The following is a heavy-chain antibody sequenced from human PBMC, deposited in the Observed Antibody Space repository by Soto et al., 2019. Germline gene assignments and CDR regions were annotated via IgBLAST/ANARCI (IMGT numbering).Heavy chain of an antibody. CDR1: GFTFSSYE. D-gene: IGHD1-1*01. CDR2: ITGGSTYI. Sequence: PGSSLGLSCAASGFTFSSYEMIWVLQAPGKGLEWVSYITGGSTYIYYGDSVRGLFTISRDNSKNSLYLQMNTLRAGDTAVYDCAREIRSPHDTDEYYYFYGIDVWGQGTTVTVSS. V-gene: IGHV3-21*04. CDR3: AREIRSPHDTDEYYYFYGIDV. J-gene: IGHJ6*02.